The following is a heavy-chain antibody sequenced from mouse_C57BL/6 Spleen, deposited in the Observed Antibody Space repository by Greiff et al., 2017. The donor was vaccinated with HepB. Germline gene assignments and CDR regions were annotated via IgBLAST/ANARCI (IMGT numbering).Heavy chain of an antibody. J-gene: IGHJ2*01. Sequence: VQLQQSGAELVRPGASVTLSCKASGYTFTDYEMHWVKQTPVHGLEWIGAIDPETGGTAYNQKFKGKAILTADKSSSTAYMELRSLTSEDSAVYYCTRSLGPYYFDYWGQGTTLTVSS. CDR2: IDPETGGT. CDR3: TRSLGPYYFDY. CDR1: GYTFTDYE. D-gene: IGHD4-1*01. V-gene: IGHV1-15*01.